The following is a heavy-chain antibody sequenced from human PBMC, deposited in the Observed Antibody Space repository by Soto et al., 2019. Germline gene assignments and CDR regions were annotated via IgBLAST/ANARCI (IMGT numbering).Heavy chain of an antibody. D-gene: IGHD5-18*01. CDR1: GPTSPVFS. V-gene: IGHV3-48*02. Sequence: EVQPVESGGGLVQPGGSLRLSCAALGPTSPVFSMNWSRRAPGKGLGWVSSISSSSSTIYYTDSVKGRFTISRDNAKNSLYLQMNSLRDEDTAVYYCARDRGYTYGFDYWGQGTLVTVSS. CDR3: ARDRGYTYGFDY. J-gene: IGHJ4*02. CDR2: ISSSSSTI.